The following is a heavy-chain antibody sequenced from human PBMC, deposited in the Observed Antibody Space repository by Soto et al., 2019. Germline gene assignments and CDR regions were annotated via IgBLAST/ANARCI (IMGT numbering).Heavy chain of an antibody. CDR2: IYYAGTT. Sequence: SETLSLTCTVSGGSISSYYWSWIRQPPGKGLEWIGYIYYAGTTTYNPSLQSRVSISLDTSKNEVSLKLTSVTAADTAVYFCARLGAFYQAMDSWGQGTLVTVSS. D-gene: IGHD2-2*01. CDR3: ARLGAFYQAMDS. J-gene: IGHJ1*01. V-gene: IGHV4-59*08. CDR1: GGSISSYY.